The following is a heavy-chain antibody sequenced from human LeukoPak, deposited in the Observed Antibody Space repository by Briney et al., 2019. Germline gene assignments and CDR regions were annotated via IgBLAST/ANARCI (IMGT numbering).Heavy chain of an antibody. J-gene: IGHJ6*02. CDR2: IIPILGIA. CDR3: ARASPNYYYYGMDV. V-gene: IGHV1-69*04. CDR1: GGTFSSYA. Sequence: SVKVSCKASGGTFSSYAISWVRQAPGQGLEWMGRIIPILGIANYAQKFQGRVTITADKSTSTAYMELSSLRSEDTAVYYCARASPNYYYYGMDVWGQGTTVTVSS.